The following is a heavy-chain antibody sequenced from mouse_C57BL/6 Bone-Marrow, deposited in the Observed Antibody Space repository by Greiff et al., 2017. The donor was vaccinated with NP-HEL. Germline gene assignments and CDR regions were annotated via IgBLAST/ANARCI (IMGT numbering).Heavy chain of an antibody. V-gene: IGHV1-82*01. Sequence: QVQLQQPGPELVKPGASVKISCKASGYAFSSSWMNWVKQRPGKGLEWIGRIYPGGGDTNYNGKFKGKATLTADKSSSTAYRQLSSLTAEDSAVYFCARLSSDWGQGTLVTVSA. D-gene: IGHD3-1*01. CDR1: GYAFSSSW. CDR2: IYPGGGDT. CDR3: ARLSSD. J-gene: IGHJ3*01.